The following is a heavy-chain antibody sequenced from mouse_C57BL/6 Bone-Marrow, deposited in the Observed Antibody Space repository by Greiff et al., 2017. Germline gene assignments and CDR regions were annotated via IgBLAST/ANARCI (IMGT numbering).Heavy chain of an antibody. J-gene: IGHJ4*01. V-gene: IGHV5-9-1*02. CDR2: ISSGGDYT. Sequence: EVKLVESGEGLVKPGGSLKLSCAASGFTFSSYAMSWVRQTPEKRLEWVAYISSGGDYTYYADTVKGRFTISRDNARNTLYLQLSSLKSEDTAMYYCTRDRDGYYAMDYWGQGTSVTVSS. D-gene: IGHD2-3*01. CDR3: TRDRDGYYAMDY. CDR1: GFTFSSYA.